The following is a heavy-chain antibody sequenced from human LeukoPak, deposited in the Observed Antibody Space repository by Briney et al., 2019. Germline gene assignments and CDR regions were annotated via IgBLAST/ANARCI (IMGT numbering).Heavy chain of an antibody. Sequence: SGPALVKPTQTLTLTCTFSGFSLSTSGVGVGWIRQPPGKSLEWLALIYWDDDKRYSPSLKSRLTITKDTSKNQVVLTMTNMDPVDTATYYCAHGWVHGLARYFDYWGQGTLVTVSS. CDR2: IYWDDDK. CDR1: GFSLSTSGVG. CDR3: AHGWVHGLARYFDY. D-gene: IGHD1-26*01. V-gene: IGHV2-5*02. J-gene: IGHJ4*03.